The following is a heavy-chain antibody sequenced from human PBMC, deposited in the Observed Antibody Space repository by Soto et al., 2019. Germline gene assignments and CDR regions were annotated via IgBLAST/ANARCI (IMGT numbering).Heavy chain of an antibody. CDR2: ISGSGAST. J-gene: IGHJ6*02. CDR3: AGRWLHDYYYYGMDV. CDR1: GFTFSSYV. Sequence: PGGSLRLSCVASGFTFSSYVMSWVRQAPGREPEWVSGISGSGASTFQIGSVRGRFIVSRDNSKNTLYLQMNSLSAEDTAVYYCAGRWLHDYYYYGMDVWGQGTTVTVSS. V-gene: IGHV3-23*01. D-gene: IGHD5-12*01.